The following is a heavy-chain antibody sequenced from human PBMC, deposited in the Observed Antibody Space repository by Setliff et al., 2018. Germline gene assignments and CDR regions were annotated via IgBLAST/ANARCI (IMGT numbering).Heavy chain of an antibody. CDR2: ISSSSSTI. CDR3: AKGGPYCSGGTCHYYFDY. D-gene: IGHD2-15*01. Sequence: GGSLRLSCAASGFTFSSYSMNWVRQAPGKGLEWVSYISSSSSTIYYADSVKGRFTISRDNSKNTVYLEMNSLRAEDTAVYYCAKGGPYCSGGTCHYYFDYWGQGTLVTSPQ. V-gene: IGHV3-48*01. CDR1: GFTFSSYS. J-gene: IGHJ4*02.